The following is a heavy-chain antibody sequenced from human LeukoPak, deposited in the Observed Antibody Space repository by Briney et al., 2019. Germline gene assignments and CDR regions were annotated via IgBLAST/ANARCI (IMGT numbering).Heavy chain of an antibody. Sequence: PGGSLRLSCAASGFTFTTYAMSWVRQAPGKGLEWVSGISGSGGSTYYADSVKGRFTISRDNSKNTLYLQMNSLRAEDTAVYYCARGLSGTRFDYWGQGTLVTVSS. CDR1: GFTFTTYA. CDR3: ARGLSGTRFDY. CDR2: ISGSGGST. V-gene: IGHV3-23*01. D-gene: IGHD1-7*01. J-gene: IGHJ4*02.